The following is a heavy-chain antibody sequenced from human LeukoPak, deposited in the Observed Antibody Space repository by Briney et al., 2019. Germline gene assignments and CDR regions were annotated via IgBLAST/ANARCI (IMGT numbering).Heavy chain of an antibody. V-gene: IGHV3-23*01. CDR1: GFTFRSYA. D-gene: IGHD1-14*01. CDR2: VGGGGGDT. Sequence: GSLRLSCAASGFTFRSYAMSWVRQAPGKGLDWVSSVGGGGGDTYYTDSVKGRFTISRDNSQNTLDLQMRRLRADDTAVYHCAKYLEPGASRYFDPSGHGTPVTASS. J-gene: IGHJ5*02. CDR3: AKYLEPGASRYFDP.